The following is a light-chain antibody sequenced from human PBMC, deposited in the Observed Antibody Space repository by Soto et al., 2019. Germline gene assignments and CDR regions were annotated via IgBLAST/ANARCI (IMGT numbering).Light chain of an antibody. V-gene: IGLV2-14*01. Sequence: QSALTQPASVSGSPGQSITISCTGTSSDVGGYNSVSWYQQHPGKAPKVMIYDVSNRPSGVSNRFSGSKSGNTASLTISGLQAEDEADYYCSAYTSSSTLVFGGGTKVT. CDR3: SAYTSSSTLV. J-gene: IGLJ2*01. CDR2: DVS. CDR1: SSDVGGYNS.